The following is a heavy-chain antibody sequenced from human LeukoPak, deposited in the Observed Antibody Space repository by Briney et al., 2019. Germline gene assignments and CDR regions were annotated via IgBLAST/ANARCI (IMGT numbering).Heavy chain of an antibody. V-gene: IGHV3-43D*03. J-gene: IGHJ4*02. D-gene: IGHD2-15*01. CDR2: TSWDSRSA. CDR3: ARDSQDCSASTCYFDY. CDR1: GFTFDDYA. Sequence: GGSLRLSCAASGFTFDDYAMHWVRQSPGKGLQWVSFTSWDSRSAYYADSVKGRFAISRDNNKKSVFLQMNSLTAEDTAFYYCARDSQDCSASTCYFDYWGQGTLVTVSA.